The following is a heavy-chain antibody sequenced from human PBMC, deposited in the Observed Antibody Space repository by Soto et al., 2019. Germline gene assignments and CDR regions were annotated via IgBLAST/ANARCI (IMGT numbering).Heavy chain of an antibody. Sequence: SETLSLTCAVYCVSFRGYYWSWIRQPPGKGLEWIGEINHSGSTNYNPSLKSRVTISVDTSKNQFSLKLSSVNAADTAVYYCARGARRDSSSLGYYYYYGMDVWGQVNTVT. V-gene: IGHV4-34*01. CDR3: ARGARRDSSSLGYYYYYGMDV. CDR1: CVSFRGYY. D-gene: IGHD6-13*01. CDR2: INHSGST. J-gene: IGHJ6*02.